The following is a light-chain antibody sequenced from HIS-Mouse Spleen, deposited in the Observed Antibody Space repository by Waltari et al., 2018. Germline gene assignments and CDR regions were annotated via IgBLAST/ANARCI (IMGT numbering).Light chain of an antibody. CDR2: EGS. J-gene: IGLJ2*01. Sequence: QSALTQPASVSGSPGQPITISCTGTSSDVGRYNLVSWYQQPPGKAPKLMIYEGSKRPSGVSNRFSGSKSGNTASLTISGLQAEDEADYYCCSYAGSSTVVFGGGTKLTVL. CDR1: SSDVGRYNL. CDR3: CSYAGSSTVV. V-gene: IGLV2-23*01.